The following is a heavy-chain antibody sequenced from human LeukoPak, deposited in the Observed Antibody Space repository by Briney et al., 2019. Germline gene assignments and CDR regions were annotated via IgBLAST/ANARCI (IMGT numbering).Heavy chain of an antibody. J-gene: IGHJ4*02. V-gene: IGHV3-23*01. CDR2: ITSSGGST. Sequence: PGGSLRLSCAASGFTFSSYAMSWVRQAPGKGLEWVSAITSSGGSTYYADFVKGRFTISRDNSKNTLYLQMNSLRAEDTAVYYCARERRSSSGWEIDYWGQGTLVTVSS. CDR1: GFTFSSYA. CDR3: ARERRSSSGWEIDY. D-gene: IGHD6-19*01.